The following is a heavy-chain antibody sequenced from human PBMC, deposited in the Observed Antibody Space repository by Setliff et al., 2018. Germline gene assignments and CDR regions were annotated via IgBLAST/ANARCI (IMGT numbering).Heavy chain of an antibody. CDR3: ARYITGTTPADY. CDR1: GDSFSNYA. Sequence: ASVKVSCKASGDSFSNYAISWVRQAPGQGLEWMGWISAYNGNTNYAQKLQGRVTMTTDTSTSTAYMELRSLRSDDTAVYYCARYITGTTPADYWGQGTLVTVSS. J-gene: IGHJ4*02. CDR2: ISAYNGNT. D-gene: IGHD1-7*01. V-gene: IGHV1-18*01.